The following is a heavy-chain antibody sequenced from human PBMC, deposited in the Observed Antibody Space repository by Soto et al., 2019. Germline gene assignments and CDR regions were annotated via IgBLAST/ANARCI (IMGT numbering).Heavy chain of an antibody. CDR3: ARDGVGGTVFFGYLDY. Sequence: QVQLVESGGGVVQPGRSLRLSCAVSEIIFSGYGMHWVRQAPGKGLEWVAVIRFDGSNIHYADSVKGRFTISRDKSKNTLYLQMDSLRAEDTPVYYCARDGVGGTVFFGYLDYWGHGALVTVSS. CDR2: IRFDGSNI. J-gene: IGHJ4*01. CDR1: EIIFSGYG. D-gene: IGHD1-26*01. V-gene: IGHV3-33*01.